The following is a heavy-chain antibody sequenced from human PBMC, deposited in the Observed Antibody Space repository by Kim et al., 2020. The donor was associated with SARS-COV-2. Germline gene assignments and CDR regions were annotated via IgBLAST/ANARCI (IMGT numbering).Heavy chain of an antibody. D-gene: IGHD2-2*01. CDR1: GFTFSDHY. CDR2: IRNKANSYTT. V-gene: IGHV3-72*01. J-gene: IGHJ4*02. CDR3: VRGLYCGSSCSRHFDF. Sequence: GGSLRLSCAASGFTFSDHYMDWVRQAPGKGLEWVGRIRNKANSYTTEYAASVKGRFTISRDESKNSLYLQMNGLKTEDSAVYYCVRGLYCGSSCSRHFDFWGQGTLVTVSS.